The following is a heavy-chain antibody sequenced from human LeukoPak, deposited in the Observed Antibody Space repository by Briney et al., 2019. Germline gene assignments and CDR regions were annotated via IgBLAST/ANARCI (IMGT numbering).Heavy chain of an antibody. J-gene: IGHJ4*02. V-gene: IGHV3-66*02. CDR2: IYSGGST. D-gene: IGHD3-22*01. Sequence: GGSLRLSCAASGFTFSSNYMSWVRQAPGKGLEWVSVIYSGGSTYYADSVKGRFTISRDNSKNTLYLQMNSLRAEDTAVYYCARAQRYYYDSSGYYPDYWGQGTLVTVSS. CDR3: ARAQRYYYDSSGYYPDY. CDR1: GFTFSSNY.